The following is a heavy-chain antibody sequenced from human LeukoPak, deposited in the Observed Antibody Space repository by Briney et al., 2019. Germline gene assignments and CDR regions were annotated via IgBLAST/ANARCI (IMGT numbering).Heavy chain of an antibody. CDR1: GYSFIDYW. V-gene: IGHV5-51*01. CDR3: AKSNRGDGYNYWFDP. Sequence: GESLKISCXASGYSFIDYWIGWVRQMPGKGLEWMGIIYPGDSDTRYSPSFEGQVTISSDKSITTAYLQWSSLKASDTAMYYCAKSNRGDGYNYWFDPWGQGTLVTVSS. J-gene: IGHJ5*02. D-gene: IGHD5-24*01. CDR2: IYPGDSDT.